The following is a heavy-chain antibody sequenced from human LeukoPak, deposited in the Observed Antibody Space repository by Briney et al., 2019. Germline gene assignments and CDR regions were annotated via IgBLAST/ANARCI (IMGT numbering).Heavy chain of an antibody. CDR2: IYRDSSVI. D-gene: IGHD3-10*01. J-gene: IGHJ5*01. CDR3: ARYGSGSKYRDPFDS. CDR1: GFNFDECA. Sequence: GGSLRLSCVASGFNFDECAMNWVRQAPGKGLEWISCIYRDSSVIHYADSVRGRFTVSRDNAKSSMYLQMNSLRAEDTAVYFCARYGSGSKYRDPFDSWGQGTLVIVSS. V-gene: IGHV3-48*01.